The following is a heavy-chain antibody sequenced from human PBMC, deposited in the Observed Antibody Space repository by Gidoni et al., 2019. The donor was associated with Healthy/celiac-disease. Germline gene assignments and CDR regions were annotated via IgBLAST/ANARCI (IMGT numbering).Heavy chain of an antibody. V-gene: IGHV3-73*01. CDR2: IRSKANSYAT. J-gene: IGHJ4*02. Sequence: EVQLVESGGGLVQPGGSLKLSCAAYGVTFRGSAMHWVRQASGKGLEWVGRIRSKANSYATAYAASVKGRFTISRDDSKNTAYLQMNSLKTEDTAVYYCTVIVGATGVDYWGQGTLVTVSS. D-gene: IGHD1-26*01. CDR3: TVIVGATGVDY. CDR1: GVTFRGSA.